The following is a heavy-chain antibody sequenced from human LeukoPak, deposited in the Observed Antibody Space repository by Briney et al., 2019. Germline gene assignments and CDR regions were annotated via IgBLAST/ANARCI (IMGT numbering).Heavy chain of an antibody. J-gene: IGHJ6*02. V-gene: IGHV3-30*18. Sequence: GGSLRLSCAASGFTFSNYGMHWVRQAPGKGLEWGAVISYDGGTEYYADSVKGRFTISRDKSKNTLYLQMNSLTTEDTAVYYCAKTSRGRWVDWGMDVWGQGTTVTVSS. CDR1: GFTFSNYG. CDR3: AKTSRGRWVDWGMDV. CDR2: ISYDGGTE. D-gene: IGHD6-25*01.